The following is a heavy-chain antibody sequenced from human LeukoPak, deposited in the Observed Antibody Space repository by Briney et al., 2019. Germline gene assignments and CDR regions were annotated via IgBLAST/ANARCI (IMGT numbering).Heavy chain of an antibody. CDR2: IYYSGST. CDR3: ARVFSGSYYPDY. V-gene: IGHV4-39*07. D-gene: IGHD1-26*01. J-gene: IGHJ4*02. CDR1: GGSISSSSYY. Sequence: PSETLSLTCTVSGGSISSSSYYWGWIRQPPGKGLEWIGSIYYSGSTYYNPSLKSRVTISVDKSKNQFSLKLSSVTAADTAVYYCARVFSGSYYPDYWGQGTLVTVSS.